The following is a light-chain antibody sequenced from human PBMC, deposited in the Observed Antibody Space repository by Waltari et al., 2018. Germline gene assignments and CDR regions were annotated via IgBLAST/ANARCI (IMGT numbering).Light chain of an antibody. Sequence: DIQMTQSPSSLSASVGNRVTIPCRASENIYNYLNWYQQKPGKAPNLLIYKASTLQSGVPSRFSGSGSGTEFTFTISSLQSEDVATYYCQHYSVTPYSFGQGTKVEIK. CDR3: QHYSVTPYS. V-gene: IGKV1-39*02. CDR1: ENIYNY. CDR2: KAS. J-gene: IGKJ2*03.